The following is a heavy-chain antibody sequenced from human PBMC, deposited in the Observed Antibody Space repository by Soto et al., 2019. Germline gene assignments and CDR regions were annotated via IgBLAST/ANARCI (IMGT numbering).Heavy chain of an antibody. CDR2: THYSGST. CDR1: GVSITSSHYF. V-gene: IGHV4-39*01. Sequence: PSETLSLTCTVYGVSITSSHYFWGWIRQPPGKGLEWIGSTHYSGSTYSNASLKSRITISVDTSRSQFYLRLSSVTAADTAVYYCARLTTYFGNPGAYTGYDVFEYWGQGTPVSVSS. CDR3: ARLTTYFGNPGAYTGYDVFEY. J-gene: IGHJ4*02. D-gene: IGHD5-12*01.